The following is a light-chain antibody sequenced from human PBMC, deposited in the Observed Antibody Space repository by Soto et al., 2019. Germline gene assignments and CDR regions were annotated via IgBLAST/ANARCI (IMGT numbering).Light chain of an antibody. CDR2: DAS. CDR3: QQRSNWPPNT. J-gene: IGKJ2*01. Sequence: EIVLTQSPATLSLSPGERATLSCRASQSVSSYLAWYQQKPGQAPRLLIYDASNRATGIPARFSGSGSGTDFTLTISSLEPEDFAVYYCQQRSNWPPNTFGQETKQEIK. CDR1: QSVSSY. V-gene: IGKV3-11*01.